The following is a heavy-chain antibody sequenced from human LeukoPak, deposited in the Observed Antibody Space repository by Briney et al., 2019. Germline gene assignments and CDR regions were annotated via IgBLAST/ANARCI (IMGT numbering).Heavy chain of an antibody. J-gene: IGHJ3*02. CDR1: GFNIDEYG. CDR3: AREKYYYESSGFLDI. V-gene: IGHV3-20*04. Sequence: PGGSLRLSCVVSGFNIDEYGMSWVRQAPGKGLEWVSDINWSGGSTGYADSVKGRFTISRDSAKKSLYLQLNSLRAEDTALYYCAREKYYYESSGFLDIWGQGTMVTVSS. D-gene: IGHD3-22*01. CDR2: INWSGGST.